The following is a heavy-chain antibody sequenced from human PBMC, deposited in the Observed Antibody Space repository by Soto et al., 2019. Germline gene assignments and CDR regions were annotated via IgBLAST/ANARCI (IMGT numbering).Heavy chain of an antibody. V-gene: IGHV4-30-4*01. D-gene: IGHD3-10*01. Sequence: QVQLQESGPGLVKPSQTLSLTCTVSGGSISSGDYYWSWIRQPPGKGLEWIGYIYYSGSTYYNPSLKSRVTISVDTSKNQFSLKLSSVTAADTAVYYCARDVYYGVGDGWGMDVWGQGTTVTVSS. J-gene: IGHJ6*02. CDR2: IYYSGST. CDR3: ARDVYYGVGDGWGMDV. CDR1: GGSISSGDYY.